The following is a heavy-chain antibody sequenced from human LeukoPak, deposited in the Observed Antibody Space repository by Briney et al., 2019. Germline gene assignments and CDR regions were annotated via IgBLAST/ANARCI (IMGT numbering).Heavy chain of an antibody. CDR1: GGTFSSYA. CDR2: IIPIFGTA. Sequence: SVKVSCKASGGTFSSYAISWVRQAPGQGLEWMGGIIPIFGTANYAQKFQGRVTITADESTSTAYMELSSLRSEDTAVYYCARGYSGYDWKFNYWGQGTLVTVSS. D-gene: IGHD5-12*01. J-gene: IGHJ4*02. V-gene: IGHV1-69*01. CDR3: ARGYSGYDWKFNY.